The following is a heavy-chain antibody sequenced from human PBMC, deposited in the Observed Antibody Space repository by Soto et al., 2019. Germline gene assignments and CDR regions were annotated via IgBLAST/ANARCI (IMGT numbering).Heavy chain of an antibody. Sequence: QVQLQESGPGLVKPSQTLSLTCTVSGGSISSGDDYLSWIRQPPGKGLEWIGYICYSGSTYYNPSLKSRVAVSVDTSKNQFSLKLSSVTAADTAVYYCARERPDGARLDPWGQGTLVTVSS. CDR3: ARERPDGARLDP. V-gene: IGHV4-30-4*01. D-gene: IGHD6-6*01. CDR2: ICYSGST. J-gene: IGHJ5*02. CDR1: GGSISSGDDY.